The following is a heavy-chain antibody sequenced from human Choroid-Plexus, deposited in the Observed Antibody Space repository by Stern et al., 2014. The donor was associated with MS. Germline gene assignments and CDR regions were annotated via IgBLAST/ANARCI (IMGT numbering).Heavy chain of an antibody. V-gene: IGHV3-30*18. Sequence: VQLVESGGGVVQPGRPLRLSCVASGFTFGSCAMHWVRQAPGNGLEGVAGVSYDGSNKYYADSVKGRFTISRDNSQNTLYMQMSSLRPEDTAVYYCAKDRQYLTYFFAHWGQGSLVTVSS. CDR2: VSYDGSNK. CDR3: AKDRQYLTYFFAH. D-gene: IGHD2/OR15-2a*01. J-gene: IGHJ5*02. CDR1: GFTFGSCA.